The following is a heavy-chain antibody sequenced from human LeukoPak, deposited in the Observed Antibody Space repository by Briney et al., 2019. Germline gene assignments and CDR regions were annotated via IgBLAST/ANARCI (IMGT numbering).Heavy chain of an antibody. Sequence: SGPSLVKPTQTLTLTCTFSGFSLSTTSVGVGWFRQPPGKALDWLALLYWNDDNRYSPSLKSRLTVTKDTSRNQVVLTMTNMDPGTTAKYFCPHGRVWLFASWSRGPLVTVS. J-gene: IGHJ4*02. CDR3: PHGRVWLFAS. CDR1: GFSLSTTSVG. CDR2: LYWNDDN. V-gene: IGHV2-5*01. D-gene: IGHD5-12*01.